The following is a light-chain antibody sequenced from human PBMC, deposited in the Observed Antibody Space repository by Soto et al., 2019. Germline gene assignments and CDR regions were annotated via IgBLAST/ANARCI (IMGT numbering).Light chain of an antibody. J-gene: IGKJ4*01. CDR3: QHYNNWPPLT. CDR2: GAS. Sequence: EIVMTQSPATLSVSPGERATLSCRASQSVSSNLAWYQQKPGQAPRLLIYGASTRATGIPARFSGSRSGTEFTLTISSLQSEDFAVYSCQHYNNWPPLTFGGGTKVEIK. V-gene: IGKV3-15*01. CDR1: QSVSSN.